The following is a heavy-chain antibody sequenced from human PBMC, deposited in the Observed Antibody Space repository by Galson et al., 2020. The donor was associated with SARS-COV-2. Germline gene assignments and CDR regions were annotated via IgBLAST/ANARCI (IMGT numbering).Heavy chain of an antibody. CDR3: AKHPHYGAYVDL. J-gene: IGHJ4*02. V-gene: IGHV4-39*01. D-gene: IGHD4-17*01. Sequence: SETLSLTCAVSGGPIRNSDYFWGWIRQPPGKGLEWIATIYYIGTTYYNPSLEGRGTISVDTSTNQLSLKLSSVTAADTAVYYCAKHPHYGAYVDLWGQGTLVTVSS. CDR1: GGPIRNSDYF. CDR2: IYYIGTT.